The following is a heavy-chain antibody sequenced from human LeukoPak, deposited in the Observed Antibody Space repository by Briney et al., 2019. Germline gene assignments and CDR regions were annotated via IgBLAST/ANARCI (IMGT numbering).Heavy chain of an antibody. Sequence: PSETLSLTCTVSGGSISSYYWSWIRQPPGKGLEWIGYIYYSGSTNYNPSLKSRVTISVDTSKNQFSLKLSSVTAADTAVYYCAREFYCSSTSCYFRFDPWGQGTLVTVSS. V-gene: IGHV4-59*01. CDR1: GGSISSYY. CDR3: AREFYCSSTSCYFRFDP. J-gene: IGHJ5*02. D-gene: IGHD2-2*01. CDR2: IYYSGST.